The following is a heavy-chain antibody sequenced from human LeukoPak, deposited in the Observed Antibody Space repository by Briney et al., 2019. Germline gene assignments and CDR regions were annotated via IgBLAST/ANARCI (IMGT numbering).Heavy chain of an antibody. CDR2: ISAYNGNT. CDR1: SYTFTSYG. Sequence: ASVKVSCKASSYTFTSYGISWVRQAPGQGLEWMGWISAYNGNTNYAQKLQGRVTMTTDTSTSTAYMELRSLRSDDTAVYYCAREWIAAAGVYYYYGMDVWGQGTTVTVSS. J-gene: IGHJ6*02. V-gene: IGHV1-18*01. CDR3: AREWIAAAGVYYYYGMDV. D-gene: IGHD6-13*01.